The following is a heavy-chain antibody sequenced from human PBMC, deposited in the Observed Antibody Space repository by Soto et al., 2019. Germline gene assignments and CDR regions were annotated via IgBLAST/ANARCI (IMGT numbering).Heavy chain of an antibody. D-gene: IGHD6-19*01. V-gene: IGHV4-31*03. Sequence: SETLSLTCTVSGGSISSGGYYWSWIRQHPGKGLEWIGYIYYSGSTYYNPSLKSRVTISVDTSKNQFSLKLSSVTAADTAVYYRARWRKSPRYSSGWYYFDYWGQGTLVTVSS. CDR1: GGSISSGGYY. CDR2: IYYSGST. CDR3: ARWRKSPRYSSGWYYFDY. J-gene: IGHJ4*02.